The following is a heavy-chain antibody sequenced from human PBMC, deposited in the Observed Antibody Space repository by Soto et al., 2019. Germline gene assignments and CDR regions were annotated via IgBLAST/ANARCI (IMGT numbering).Heavy chain of an antibody. J-gene: IGHJ5*02. D-gene: IGHD4-17*01. V-gene: IGHV3-23*01. Sequence: GGSLRLSCAASGFTFSSYSMSWVRQAPGKGLEWVSGFRGSGDDGTTYYADSVRGRFSVSRDNSKSTLYLQMNSPRADDTAVYFCMRLDYGPDLWGQGTLVTVSS. CDR2: FRGSGDDGTT. CDR1: GFTFSSYS. CDR3: MRLDYGPDL.